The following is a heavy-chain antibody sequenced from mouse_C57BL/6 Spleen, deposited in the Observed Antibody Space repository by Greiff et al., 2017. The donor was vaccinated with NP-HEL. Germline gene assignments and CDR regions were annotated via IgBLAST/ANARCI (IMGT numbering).Heavy chain of an antibody. Sequence: QVQLKQPGAELVRPGSSVKLSCKASGYTFTSYWMHWVKQRPIQGLEWIGNIDPSDSETHYNQKFKDKATLTVDKSSSTAYMQLSSLTSEDSAVYYCARRAYYGSFFDYWGQGTTLTVSS. V-gene: IGHV1-52*01. D-gene: IGHD1-1*01. J-gene: IGHJ2*01. CDR2: IDPSDSET. CDR1: GYTFTSYW. CDR3: ARRAYYGSFFDY.